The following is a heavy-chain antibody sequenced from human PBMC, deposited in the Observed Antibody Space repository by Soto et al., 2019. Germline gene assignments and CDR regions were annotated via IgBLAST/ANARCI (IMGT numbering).Heavy chain of an antibody. J-gene: IGHJ4*02. V-gene: IGHV1-69*13. CDR3: AKSTEDSSGWYRGIDY. CDR1: GGTFSSYA. CDR2: IIPIFGTA. Sequence: QVHLVQSGAEVKKPGASVKVSCKASGGTFSSYAISWVRQAPGQGLEWMGGIIPIFGTANYAQKFQGRVTITADESTSTAYMELSSLRSEDTAVYYCAKSTEDSSGWYRGIDYWGQGTLVTVSS. D-gene: IGHD6-19*01.